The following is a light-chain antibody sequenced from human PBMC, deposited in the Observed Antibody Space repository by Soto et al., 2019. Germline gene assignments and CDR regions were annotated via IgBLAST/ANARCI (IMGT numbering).Light chain of an antibody. J-gene: IGKJ3*01. V-gene: IGKV3-20*01. CDR3: QQYGRSPPFI. Sequence: EIVLTQSPGTLSLSPGDRATLSCRASQSISSNFFAWYQHKPCQSPRPLIYGGSTRVTGIPDRFSGSGSGTDFTLTISRLDPEDFAVYYCQQYGRSPPFIFRPGTKVDIK. CDR2: GGS. CDR1: QSISSNF.